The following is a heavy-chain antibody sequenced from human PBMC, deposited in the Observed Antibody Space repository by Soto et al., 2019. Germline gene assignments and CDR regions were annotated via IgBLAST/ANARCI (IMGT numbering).Heavy chain of an antibody. J-gene: IGHJ6*02. CDR1: GGSISSYY. V-gene: IGHV4-59*01. CDR3: ARYTSYHYSGRDA. D-gene: IGHD2-2*02. Sequence: QVQLPESGPGLVKPSETLSLTCSVSGGSISSYYWSWIRQPPGKGLGWIGYIYYSGNTNYNPTLKNRVADSKDTSKNPCSPNPCFVIAADRTVYYRARYTSYHYSGRDALAQGPTVIVS. CDR2: IYYSGNT.